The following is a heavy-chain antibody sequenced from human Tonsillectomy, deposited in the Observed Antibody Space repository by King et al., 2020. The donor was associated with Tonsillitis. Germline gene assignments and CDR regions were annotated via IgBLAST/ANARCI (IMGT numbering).Heavy chain of an antibody. D-gene: IGHD3-16*01. CDR2: IYSGGST. J-gene: IGHJ4*02. CDR3: ARGWVLGDFDY. CDR1: GFTVSSNY. Sequence: VQLVESGGGLVQPGGSLRLSCAASGFTVSSNYMNWVRQAPGKGLEWVSVIYSGGSTYYADSVKGRFTISRDNSKNTMYLQMNSLRAEDTAVYYCARGWVLGDFDYWGQGTLVTVSS. V-gene: IGHV3-66*01.